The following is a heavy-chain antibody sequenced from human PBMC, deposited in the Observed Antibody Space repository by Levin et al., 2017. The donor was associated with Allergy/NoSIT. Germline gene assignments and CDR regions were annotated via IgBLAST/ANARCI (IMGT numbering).Heavy chain of an antibody. CDR1: GFTFERYS. V-gene: IGHV3-21*01. CDR3: ARDFSSTDNYFFYGMDV. J-gene: IGHJ6*02. D-gene: IGHD5-24*01. Sequence: GESLKISCAASGFTFERYSMNWVRQAPGKGLQWVSGISSSGRHTYYIDSLKGRLTISRDNAKKLVFLQMNSLRVEDTGVYYCARDFSSTDNYFFYGMDVWGQGTTVTVSS. CDR2: ISSSGRHT.